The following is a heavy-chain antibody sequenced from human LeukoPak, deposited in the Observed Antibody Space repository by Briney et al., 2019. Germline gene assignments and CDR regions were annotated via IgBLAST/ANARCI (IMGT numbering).Heavy chain of an antibody. CDR2: ISSSSTYI. Sequence: GGSLRLSCAASGFTFSSYSMNWVRQAPGKGLEWVSSISSSSTYIYYADSVEGRFTISRDNAKNSLYLQMNSLRAQDTAVYYCARATSHTMIVVVIDGASDIWGQGTMVTVSS. V-gene: IGHV3-21*01. D-gene: IGHD3-22*01. CDR3: ARATSHTMIVVVIDGASDI. J-gene: IGHJ3*02. CDR1: GFTFSSYS.